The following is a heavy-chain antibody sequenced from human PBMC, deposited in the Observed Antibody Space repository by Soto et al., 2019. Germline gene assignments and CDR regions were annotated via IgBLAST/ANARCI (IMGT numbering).Heavy chain of an antibody. V-gene: IGHV4-59*08. CDR2: IYYSGST. CDR1: SGSISNYY. D-gene: IGHD5-18*01. J-gene: IGHJ4*02. CDR3: ARHRYSYGVYYFDY. Sequence: QVQLRESGPGLVKPSETLSLTCIVSSGSISNYYGSWIGQPPGKGPEWIGYIYYSGSTHYNPSLKSRVTISVDTSKNQFSLKLSSVTAADSAVYCCARHRYSYGVYYFDYWGQGTLVTVSS.